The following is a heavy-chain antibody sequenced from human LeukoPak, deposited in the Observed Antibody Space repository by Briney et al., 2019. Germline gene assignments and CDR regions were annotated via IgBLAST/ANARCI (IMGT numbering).Heavy chain of an antibody. CDR2: IKEDGSEE. CDR3: ARDSHRLNTTIRGVIIDY. V-gene: IGHV3-7*04. D-gene: IGHD3-10*01. CDR1: GFTFSSYW. Sequence: GGSLRLSCAASGFTFSSYWMAWVRQAPGKGLEWVASIKEDGSEEYYVDSIKGRLTISRDNGKNSLYLQMNSLRAEDTAVYYCARDSHRLNTTIRGVIIDYWGQGTLVTVSS. J-gene: IGHJ4*02.